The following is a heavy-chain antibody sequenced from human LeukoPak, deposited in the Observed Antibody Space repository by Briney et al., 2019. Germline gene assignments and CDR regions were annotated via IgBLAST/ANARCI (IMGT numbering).Heavy chain of an antibody. V-gene: IGHV3-21*01. Sequence: GGSLRLSCAASGFTFSSYAMSWVRQAPGKGLEWVSSISSSSSYIYYADSVKGRFTISRDNAKNSLYLQMNSLRAEDTAVYYCARDVGGVGGYWGQGTLVTVSS. CDR1: GFTFSSYA. CDR3: ARDVGGVGGY. D-gene: IGHD2-15*01. J-gene: IGHJ4*02. CDR2: ISSSSSYI.